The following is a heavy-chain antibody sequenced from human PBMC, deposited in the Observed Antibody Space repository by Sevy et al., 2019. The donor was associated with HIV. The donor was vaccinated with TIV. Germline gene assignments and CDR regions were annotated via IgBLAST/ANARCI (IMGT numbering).Heavy chain of an antibody. J-gene: IGHJ6*02. CDR1: GFMFSSYS. Sequence: GGSLRLSCAASGFMFSSYSMNWVRQAPGKGLEWVSYISSHSNYIYYADSVKGRFTISRDNAKNSLYLQMNSLRAEDTAVYYCAGPDATGGMDVWGQGSTVTVSS. CDR2: ISSHSNYI. CDR3: AGPDATGGMDV. V-gene: IGHV3-21*01.